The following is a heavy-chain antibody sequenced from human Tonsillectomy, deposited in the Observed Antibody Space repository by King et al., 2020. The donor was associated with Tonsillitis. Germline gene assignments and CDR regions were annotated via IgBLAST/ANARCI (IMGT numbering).Heavy chain of an antibody. V-gene: IGHV4-34*01. D-gene: IGHD3-3*01. CDR3: ARRESDFWSGYPAYFDF. J-gene: IGHJ4*02. Sequence: VQLQQGGAGLLKPSETLSLTCAVYGGSFSGYCWGWIRQPPGKGLEWIGEIRHSGNTNYNPSLKSRVTISIDTSKNQFSLELSSVTAADTAVYYCARRESDFWSGYPAYFDFWGRGTLVTVSA. CDR1: GGSFSGYC. CDR2: IRHSGNT.